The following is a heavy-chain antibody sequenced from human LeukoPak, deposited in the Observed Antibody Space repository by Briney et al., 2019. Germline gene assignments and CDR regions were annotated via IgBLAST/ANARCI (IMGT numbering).Heavy chain of an antibody. V-gene: IGHV3-53*01. CDR3: AKDWGDD. J-gene: IGHJ4*02. CDR2: IYGGERT. CDR1: GFSVATSD. Sequence: GGSLRLSCAVSGFSVATSDMSWVRQAPGKGLEWVSLIYGGERTYYAASVMGRVTISRDNSKNTLYLQMNNLRADDTAIYYSAKDWGDDWGQGNLVTVSS. D-gene: IGHD3-16*01.